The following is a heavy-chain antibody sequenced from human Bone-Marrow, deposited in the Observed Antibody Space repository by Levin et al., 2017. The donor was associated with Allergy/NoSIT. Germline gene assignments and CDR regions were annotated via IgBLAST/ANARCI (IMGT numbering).Heavy chain of an antibody. CDR1: GFTFSNAW. CDR2: IKSKTDGGTT. CDR3: TTDQGEAVAGTNAFDI. V-gene: IGHV3-15*01. Sequence: GGSLRLSCAASGFTFSNAWMSWVRQAPGKGLEWVGRIKSKTDGGTTDYAAPVKGRFTISRDDSKNTLYLQMNSLKTEDTAVYYCTTDQGEAVAGTNAFDIWGQGTMVTVSS. J-gene: IGHJ3*02. D-gene: IGHD6-19*01.